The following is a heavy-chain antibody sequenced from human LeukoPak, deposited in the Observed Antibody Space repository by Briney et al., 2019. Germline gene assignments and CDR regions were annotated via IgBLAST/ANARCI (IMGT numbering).Heavy chain of an antibody. V-gene: IGHV4-31*03. CDR1: GGSISSGGYY. J-gene: IGHJ4*02. CDR2: IHYSGST. Sequence: SETLSLTCTVSGGSISSGGYYWSWIRQHPGKGLEWIGYIHYSGSTYYNPSLLSRVTMSVDTSKNQFSLKLSSVTAVDTAVYYCARKHRWNGLYFDYWGQGILVTVSS. CDR3: ARKHRWNGLYFDY. D-gene: IGHD1-1*01.